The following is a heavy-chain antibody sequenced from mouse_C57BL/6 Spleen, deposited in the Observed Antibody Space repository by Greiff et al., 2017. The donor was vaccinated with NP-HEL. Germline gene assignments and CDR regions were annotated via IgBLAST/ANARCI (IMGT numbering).Heavy chain of an antibody. J-gene: IGHJ2*01. V-gene: IGHV1-50*01. CDR1: GYTFTSYW. CDR2: IDPSDSYT. CDR3: VLNWDGY. D-gene: IGHD4-1*02. Sequence: QVQLQQSGAELVKPGASVKLSCKASGYTFTSYWMQWVKQRPGQGLEWIGEIDPSDSYTNYNQKFKGKATLTVDTSSSTAYMQLSSLTSEDSAVYYCVLNWDGYWGQGTTLTVSS.